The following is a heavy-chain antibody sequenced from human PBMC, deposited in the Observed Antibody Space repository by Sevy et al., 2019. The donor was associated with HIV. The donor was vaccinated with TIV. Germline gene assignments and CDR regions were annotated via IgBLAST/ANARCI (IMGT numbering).Heavy chain of an antibody. CDR2: INPNSGST. CDR3: ARDSGGYSSPINV. Sequence: ASVKVSCKASGYTFTGYYLHWVRQAPGQGLEWMGWINPNSGSTNYPQKFQGRVAMTRDTSIDTAYMDLSSLKSDDTAVYYCARDSGGYSSPINVWGNGTTVTVSS. D-gene: IGHD6-13*01. V-gene: IGHV1-2*02. J-gene: IGHJ6*04. CDR1: GYTFTGYY.